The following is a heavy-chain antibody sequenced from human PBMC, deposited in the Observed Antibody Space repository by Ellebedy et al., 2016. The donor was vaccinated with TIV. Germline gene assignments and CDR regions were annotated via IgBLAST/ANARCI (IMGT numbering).Heavy chain of an antibody. CDR1: GGSIRSSSYF. V-gene: IGHV4-39*01. J-gene: IGHJ4*02. Sequence: SETLSLXCTVSGGSIRSSSYFWGRIRQPPGKGLEWIGIIYYSGSTYYNPSLNSRVTISLDTSKNQVSLNLSSVTAADAAVHYCARPLRSTVTTSIYFDYWGQGALVTVSS. CDR3: ARPLRSTVTTSIYFDY. CDR2: IYYSGST. D-gene: IGHD4-17*01.